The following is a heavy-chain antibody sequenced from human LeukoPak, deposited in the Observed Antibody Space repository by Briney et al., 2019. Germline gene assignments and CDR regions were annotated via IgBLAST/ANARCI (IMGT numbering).Heavy chain of an antibody. Sequence: GGSLRLSCAASGFTFSSYSMNWVRQAPGQGLEWVAIISFDGNNKLYADSVKGRLTISRDNSKNTLYLQMNSLRPEDTAVYYCAKDGRPFYYDSAGYFAPSHFDYWGQGTLVTLSS. V-gene: IGHV3-30*18. D-gene: IGHD3-22*01. CDR1: GFTFSSYS. CDR3: AKDGRPFYYDSAGYFAPSHFDY. J-gene: IGHJ4*02. CDR2: ISFDGNNK.